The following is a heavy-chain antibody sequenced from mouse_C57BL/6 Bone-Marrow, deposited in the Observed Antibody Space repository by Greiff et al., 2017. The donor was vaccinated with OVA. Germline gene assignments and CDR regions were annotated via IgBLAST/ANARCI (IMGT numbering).Heavy chain of an antibody. Sequence: EVQVVESGGGLVKPGGSLKLSCAASGFTFSSYAMSWVRQTPEKRLEWVATISDGGSYTYYPDNVQGRFTISRDNAKNNLYLQMSHLKSEDTAMYYCAREIWLYAMDYWGQGTSVTVSS. CDR1: GFTFSSYA. J-gene: IGHJ4*01. CDR2: ISDGGSYT. D-gene: IGHD2-2*01. CDR3: AREIWLYAMDY. V-gene: IGHV5-4*01.